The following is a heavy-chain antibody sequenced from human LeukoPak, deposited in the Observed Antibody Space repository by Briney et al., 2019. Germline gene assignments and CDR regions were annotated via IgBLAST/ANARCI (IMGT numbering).Heavy chain of an antibody. CDR3: ANEYSKGDV. D-gene: IGHD4-11*01. V-gene: IGHV3-23*01. CDR1: GFTFSNYV. J-gene: IGHJ3*01. CDR2: ISGSGTTT. Sequence: PGGSLILSCVASGFTFSNYVMNWVHQAPGKGLECVSSISGSGTTTYYADSVKGRFTSSRDNSKNTLYLQMDSLRAEDTAIYYCANEYSKGDVWGQGTTVTVSS.